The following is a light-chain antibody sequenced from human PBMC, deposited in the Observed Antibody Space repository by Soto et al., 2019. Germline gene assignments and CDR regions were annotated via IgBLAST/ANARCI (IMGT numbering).Light chain of an antibody. CDR1: SSDVGSYNL. CDR3: CSYTGSSTPYA. V-gene: IGLV2-14*02. Sequence: QSALTQPASVSASPGQSITISCTGTSSDVGSYNLVSWYQQHPGKVPKLMIHEGSKRPSGVSNRFSGSKSGNTASLTISGLQAEDEADYYCCSYTGSSTPYAFGTGTKVTVL. J-gene: IGLJ1*01. CDR2: EGS.